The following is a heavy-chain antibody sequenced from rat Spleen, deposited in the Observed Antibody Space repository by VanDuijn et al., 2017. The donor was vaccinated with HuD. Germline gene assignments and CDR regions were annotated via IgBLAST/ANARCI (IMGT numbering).Heavy chain of an antibody. CDR1: GLSLTSNS. CDR3: TRRGIITTTFDH. D-gene: IGHD1-10*01. V-gene: IGHV2-6*01. J-gene: IGHJ2*01. Sequence: QVQLKESGPGLVQPSQTLSLTCTVSGLSLTSNSVSWIRQPPGKGLEWIAAISSGGSTYYNSALKSRLSISRDTSKSQVFLKMNSLQTDDTAIYFCTRRGIITTTFDHWGQGVMVTVSS. CDR2: ISSGGST.